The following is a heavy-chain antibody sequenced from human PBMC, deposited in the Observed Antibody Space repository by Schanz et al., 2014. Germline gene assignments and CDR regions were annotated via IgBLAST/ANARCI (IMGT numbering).Heavy chain of an antibody. CDR1: GFTFSKYG. Sequence: VQLVESGGGLVKPGESLRLSCAASGFTFSKYGVHWVRQASGKGLEWVAQISHDGHRDFYADSVKGRFTISRDNSKNTLYLQMNNLRAEDTAVYYCAKDHAGSDILTALGNWGQGTLVTVSS. CDR2: ISHDGHRD. D-gene: IGHD3-9*01. J-gene: IGHJ4*02. V-gene: IGHV3-30*19. CDR3: AKDHAGSDILTALGN.